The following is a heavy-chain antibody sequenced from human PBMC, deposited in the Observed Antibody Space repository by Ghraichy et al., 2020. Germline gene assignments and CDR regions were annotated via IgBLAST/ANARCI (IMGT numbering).Heavy chain of an antibody. J-gene: IGHJ6*02. CDR1: GFTFSSYS. CDR3: ARQPRIAAPMDV. V-gene: IGHV3-21*01. Sequence: GGSLRLSCAASGFTFSSYSMNWVRQAPGKGLEWVSSISSSSSYIYYADSVKGQFTISRDNAKNSLYLQMNSLRAEDTAVYYCARQPRIAAPMDVWGQGTTVTVSS. CDR2: ISSSSSYI. D-gene: IGHD6-6*01.